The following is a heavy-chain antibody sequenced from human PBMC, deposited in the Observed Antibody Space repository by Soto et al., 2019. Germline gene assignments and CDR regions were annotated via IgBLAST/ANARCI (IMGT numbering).Heavy chain of an antibody. J-gene: IGHJ6*02. V-gene: IGHV1-69*01. Sequence: QVQLVQSGAEVKKPGSSVKVSCKASGGTFSSYAISWVRQAPGQVLEWMGGIIPISGTANYAQKFQGRVTITADESTSTAYMELSSLRSEDTAVYYCARSQGSSTSLEIYYYYYYGMEVWGQGTTVTVSS. CDR3: ARSQGSSTSLEIYYYYYYGMEV. CDR1: GGTFSSYA. CDR2: IIPISGTA. D-gene: IGHD2-2*01.